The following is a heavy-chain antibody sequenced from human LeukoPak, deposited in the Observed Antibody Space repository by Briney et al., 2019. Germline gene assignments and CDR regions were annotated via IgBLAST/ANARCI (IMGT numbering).Heavy chain of an antibody. CDR1: GFTFSSYG. CDR2: IRYDGSNK. V-gene: IGHV3-30*02. J-gene: IGHJ5*02. Sequence: GGSLRLSCAASGFTFSSYGMHWVRQAPGKGLEWVAFIRYDGSNKYYADSVKGRFTISRDNSKNTLYLQMNSLRAEDTAVYYCAKRGYYYDSWVDNWFDPWGQGTLVTVSS. D-gene: IGHD3-22*01. CDR3: AKRGYYYDSWVDNWFDP.